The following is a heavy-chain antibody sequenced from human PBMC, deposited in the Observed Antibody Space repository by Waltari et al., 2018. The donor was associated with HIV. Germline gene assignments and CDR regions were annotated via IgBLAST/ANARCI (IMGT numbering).Heavy chain of an antibody. V-gene: IGHV4-34*02. Sequence: QVQLQQWGTGLLKPSETLSLTCAVQGGSSSNYYWSWIRQPPGKGLEWIAEINNSGRTNYNPSIKSRLTISVDTSKTQFSGKLTSVTAADTAVYFCARGQYGPGSREDYCGQGTLVTVAS. D-gene: IGHD3-10*01. CDR1: GGSSSNYY. CDR2: INNSGRT. CDR3: ARGQYGPGSREDY. J-gene: IGHJ4*02.